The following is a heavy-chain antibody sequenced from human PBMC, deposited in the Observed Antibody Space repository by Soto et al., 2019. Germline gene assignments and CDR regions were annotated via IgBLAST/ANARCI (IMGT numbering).Heavy chain of an antibody. Sequence: ASVKVSCKASGGTFSSYAINWVRQAPGQGLEWMGGIIPIFGTANYAQKFQGRVTITADESTSTAYMELSSLRSEDTAVYYCARGSGGSSYYYYGMDVWGQGTTVTVSS. J-gene: IGHJ6*02. V-gene: IGHV1-69*13. CDR3: ARGSGGSSYYYYGMDV. CDR1: GGTFSSYA. CDR2: IIPIFGTA. D-gene: IGHD2-15*01.